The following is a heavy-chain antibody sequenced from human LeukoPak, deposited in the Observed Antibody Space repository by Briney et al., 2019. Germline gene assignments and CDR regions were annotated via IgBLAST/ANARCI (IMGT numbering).Heavy chain of an antibody. CDR1: GYTFTSYY. D-gene: IGHD6-13*01. J-gene: IGHJ4*02. CDR2: INPSGGST. Sequence: ASVKVSCKASGYTFTSYYMHWVRQAPGQGLEWMGIINPSGGSTSYAQKFQGRFTMTRDMSTSTVYMELSSLRSEDTAVYYCERAAVAAAHIDYWGQGTLVTVSS. CDR3: ERAAVAAAHIDY. V-gene: IGHV1-46*01.